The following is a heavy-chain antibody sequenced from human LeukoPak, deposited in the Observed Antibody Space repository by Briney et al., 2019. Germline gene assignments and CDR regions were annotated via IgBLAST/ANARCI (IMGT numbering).Heavy chain of an antibody. V-gene: IGHV1-2*02. CDR3: VVSIQAAAIPAFDS. CDR1: GYNFAHN. J-gene: IGHJ4*02. Sequence: VASVKVPCKASGYNFAHNIHWVRQAPGQGHEFMGWINPKNGGTKYAQNFQGRVTMTRDTSISTVYMELSSLGSDDTAVYYCVVSIQAAAIPAFDSWGQGTLVTVSS. D-gene: IGHD6-25*01. CDR2: INPKNGGT.